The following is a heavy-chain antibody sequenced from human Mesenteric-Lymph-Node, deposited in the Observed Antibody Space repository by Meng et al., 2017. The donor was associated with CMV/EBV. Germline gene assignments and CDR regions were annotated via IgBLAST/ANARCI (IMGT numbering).Heavy chain of an antibody. CDR2: ISAGGNAI. CDR3: TRDIAPAWGYYGMDA. V-gene: IGHV3-48*03. CDR1: GFTFSHYE. J-gene: IGHJ6*02. Sequence: GGSLRLSCVASGFTFSHYEMNWVRQAPGKGLEWLSYISAGGNAIYYADSVKGRFTISRDNAKNSLYLQMNSLRAEDTAVYYCTRDIAPAWGYYGMDAWGQGTTVTVSS. D-gene: IGHD2-15*01.